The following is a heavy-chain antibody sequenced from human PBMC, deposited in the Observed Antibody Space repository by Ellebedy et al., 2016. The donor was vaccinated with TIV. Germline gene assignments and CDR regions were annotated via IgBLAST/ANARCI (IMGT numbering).Heavy chain of an antibody. CDR1: GGTFSSYA. CDR3: ARGSSNEADVVTVYYYYGMDV. Sequence: ASVKVSCKASGGTFSSYAISWVRQAPGQGLEWMGGIIPIFGTANYAQKFQGRVTITADESTSTAYMELSSLRSEDTAVYYCARGSSNEADVVTVYYYYGMDVWGQGTTVTVSS. CDR2: IIPIFGTA. J-gene: IGHJ6*02. V-gene: IGHV1-69*13. D-gene: IGHD2-21*02.